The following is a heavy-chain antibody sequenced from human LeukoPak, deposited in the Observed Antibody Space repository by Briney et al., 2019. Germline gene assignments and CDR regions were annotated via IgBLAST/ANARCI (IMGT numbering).Heavy chain of an antibody. J-gene: IGHJ5*02. Sequence: ASVKVSCKASGYIFTGYYIHWIRQAPGQGLEWMGRINPKSGGTNYAQKFQGRVTMTRDTSTSTAYMELSRLKFDDTGVYYCASERLGYHWFDPWGQGTLVTVSS. CDR2: INPKSGGT. V-gene: IGHV1-2*05. D-gene: IGHD3-16*01. CDR3: ASERLGYHWFDP. CDR1: GYIFTGYY.